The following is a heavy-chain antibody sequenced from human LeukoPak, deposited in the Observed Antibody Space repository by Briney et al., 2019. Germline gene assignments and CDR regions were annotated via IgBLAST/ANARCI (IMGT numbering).Heavy chain of an antibody. CDR1: GFTFSTYA. V-gene: IGHV3-30*18. Sequence: PGGSLRLSCAVSGFTFSTYAMDWVRQAPGKGLEWVAVISSDGSNKYYADSVRGRFTISRDNSGHVLYLQLNRLRVDDTAFYYCPKPLLTPGNWGPGTLVTVSS. J-gene: IGHJ4*02. CDR3: PKPLLTPGN. D-gene: IGHD4-23*01. CDR2: ISSDGSNK.